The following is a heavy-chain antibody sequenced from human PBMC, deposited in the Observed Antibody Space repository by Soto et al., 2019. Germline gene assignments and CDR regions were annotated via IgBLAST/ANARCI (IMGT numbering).Heavy chain of an antibody. J-gene: IGHJ6*04. CDR2: IIPIFGTA. V-gene: IGHV1-69*13. CDR1: GGTFSSYA. CDR3: ARCMYSSSWYDYYYGMDV. Sequence: GASVKVSCKASGGTFSSYAISWVRQAPGQGLEWMGGIIPIFGTANYAQKFQGRVTITADESTSTAYMELSSLRSEDTAVYYCARCMYSSSWYDYYYGMDVWGKGTTVTVSS. D-gene: IGHD6-13*01.